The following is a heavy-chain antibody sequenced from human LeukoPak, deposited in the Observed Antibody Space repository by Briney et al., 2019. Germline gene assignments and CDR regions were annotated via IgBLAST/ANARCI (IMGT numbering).Heavy chain of an antibody. J-gene: IGHJ4*02. Sequence: GGSLRLSCAASGFTFSSYWMHWVRQAPGKGLVWVSRINSDGSRTSYADSVKGRFTISRDNAKNTLYLQMNSLKTEDTAVYYCTTDLVLRYFDWLLPAIDYWGQGTLVTVSS. CDR2: INSDGSRT. V-gene: IGHV3-74*01. CDR1: GFTFSSYW. D-gene: IGHD3-9*01. CDR3: TTDLVLRYFDWLLPAIDY.